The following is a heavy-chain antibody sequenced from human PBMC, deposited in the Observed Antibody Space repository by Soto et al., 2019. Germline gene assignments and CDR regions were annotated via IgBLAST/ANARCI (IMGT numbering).Heavy chain of an antibody. CDR1: GGSISSYY. CDR3: ARTYSSSWSPFDY. D-gene: IGHD6-13*01. V-gene: IGHV4-59*12. J-gene: IGHJ4*02. Sequence: PSETLSLTCTVSGGSISSYYWSWIRQHPGKGLEWIGYIFYSGTTYYNPSLKSRVTISVDTSKNQFSLKLSSVTAADTAVYYCARTYSSSWSPFDYWGQGTLVTVSS. CDR2: IFYSGTT.